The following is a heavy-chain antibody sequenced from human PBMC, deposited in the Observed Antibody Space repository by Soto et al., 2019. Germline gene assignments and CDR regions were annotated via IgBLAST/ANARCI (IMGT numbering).Heavy chain of an antibody. CDR1: GFTFSSYA. D-gene: IGHD3-10*01. Sequence: EMQLLESGGGLVQPGGSLRLSCAASGFTFSSYAMSWVRQAPGKGLEWVSAISGSGGSTYYADSVKGRFTISRDNSKNTLYLQMNSLRAEDTAVYYCANANGIWFGEGLDVWGQGTTVTVSS. CDR2: ISGSGGST. CDR3: ANANGIWFGEGLDV. J-gene: IGHJ6*02. V-gene: IGHV3-23*01.